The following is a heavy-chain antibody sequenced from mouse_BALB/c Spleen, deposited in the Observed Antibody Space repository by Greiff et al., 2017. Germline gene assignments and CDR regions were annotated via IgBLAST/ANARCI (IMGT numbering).Heavy chain of an antibody. D-gene: IGHD2-4*01. Sequence: QVQLKESGPGLVAPSQSLSITCTVSGFSLTSYGVHWVRQPPGKGLEWLGVIWAGGSTNYNSALMSRLSISKDNSKSQVFLKMNSLQTDDTAMYYCARDEMGTMITFAYWGQGTLVTVSA. V-gene: IGHV2-9*02. J-gene: IGHJ3*01. CDR2: IWAGGST. CDR3: ARDEMGTMITFAY. CDR1: GFSLTSYG.